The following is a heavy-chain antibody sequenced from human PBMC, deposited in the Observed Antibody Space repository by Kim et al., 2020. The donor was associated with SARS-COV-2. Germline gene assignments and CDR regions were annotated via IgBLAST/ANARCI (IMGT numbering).Heavy chain of an antibody. Sequence: GGSLRLSCAASGFTFSGYAMTWVRQAPGKGLEWVSIITDSGGATKYADSVEGRFTISRDNSKNTLSLQMNSLRAEDTAVYFCAKRAYCGAGCYSGFDSWGQGTLVTVSS. CDR3: AKRAYCGAGCYSGFDS. J-gene: IGHJ4*02. CDR2: ITDSGGAT. D-gene: IGHD2-21*01. CDR1: GFTFSGYA. V-gene: IGHV3-23*01.